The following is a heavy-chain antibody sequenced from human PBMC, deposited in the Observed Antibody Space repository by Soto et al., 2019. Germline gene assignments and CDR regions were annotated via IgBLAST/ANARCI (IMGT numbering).Heavy chain of an antibody. D-gene: IGHD1-26*01. Sequence: PGGSLRLSCAASGFTFSSYGMHWVRQAPGKGLEWVAVISYDGSNKYYADSVKGRFTISRDNSKNTLYLQMNSLRVEDTAVYYCARDGVGATTFFGFLDYWGQGTLVTVSS. CDR2: ISYDGSNK. CDR1: GFTFSSYG. V-gene: IGHV3-30*03. CDR3: ARDGVGATTFFGFLDY. J-gene: IGHJ4*02.